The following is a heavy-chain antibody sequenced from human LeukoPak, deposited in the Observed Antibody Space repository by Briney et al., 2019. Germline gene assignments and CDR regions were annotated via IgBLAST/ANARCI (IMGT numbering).Heavy chain of an antibody. Sequence: ASVKVSCKASGYTFTSYYMHWVRQAPGQGLEWMGITNPSGGSTSYAQKFQGRVTITADESTSTAYMELSSLRSEDTAVYYCARGGGVEDYWGQGTLVTVSS. J-gene: IGHJ4*02. V-gene: IGHV1-46*01. D-gene: IGHD2-15*01. CDR2: TNPSGGST. CDR1: GYTFTSYY. CDR3: ARGGGVEDY.